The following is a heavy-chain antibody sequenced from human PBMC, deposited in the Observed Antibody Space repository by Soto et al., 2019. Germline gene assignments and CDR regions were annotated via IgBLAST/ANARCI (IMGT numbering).Heavy chain of an antibody. CDR2: VIPLFDTA. V-gene: IGHV1-69*01. Sequence: QVQVVQSGAEVKKPGSSVKVSCKVSGGIFTNNAISWVRQAPGQGLEWLGGVIPLFDTAYYAQIFRGRLRSSADGGTTTAYMELSGLTSADTAVYFCATGGHNDGYNFYHGMDVWGQGTTVTVS. J-gene: IGHJ6*02. D-gene: IGHD5-18*01. CDR1: GGIFTNNA. CDR3: ATGGHNDGYNFYHGMDV.